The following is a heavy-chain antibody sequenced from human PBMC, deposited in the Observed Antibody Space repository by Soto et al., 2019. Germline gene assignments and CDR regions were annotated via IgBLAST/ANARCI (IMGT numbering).Heavy chain of an antibody. V-gene: IGHV1-18*01. CDR3: ARVYSSSWYVQGKNFDY. CDR2: ISAYNGNT. D-gene: IGHD6-13*01. Sequence: XSVKVSYNASGYTFTSYGISWVRHSPGQGLEWMGWISAYNGNTNYAQKLQGRVTMTTDTSTSTAYMELRSLRSDETAVYYCARVYSSSWYVQGKNFDYWGQGTLVTVSS. J-gene: IGHJ4*02. CDR1: GYTFTSYG.